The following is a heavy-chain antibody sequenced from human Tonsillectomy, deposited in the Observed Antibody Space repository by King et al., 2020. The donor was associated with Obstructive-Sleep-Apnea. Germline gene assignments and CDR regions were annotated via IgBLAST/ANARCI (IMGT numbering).Heavy chain of an antibody. J-gene: IGHJ4*02. V-gene: IGHV3-30*15. CDR2: ISYDGRRK. CDR3: ARDRNDYADH. Sequence: VQLVESGGGVVKPGRSLRLSCAASGFTFSSYAMHWVRQAPGTGLEWVAVISYDGRRKYYADSVKGRFTISRDSSRNTVYLQMSSLRAEDTALYYCARDRNDYADHWGQGTLVTVSS. CDR1: GFTFSSYA.